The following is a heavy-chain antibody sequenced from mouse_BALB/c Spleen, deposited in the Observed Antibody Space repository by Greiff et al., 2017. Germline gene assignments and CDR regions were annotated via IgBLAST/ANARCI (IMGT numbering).Heavy chain of an antibody. Sequence: EVQLQQSGPGLVKPSQSLSLTCSVTGYSITSGYYWTWIRQFPGNKLEWMGYISYDGSNNYNPSLKNRISITRDTSKNQFFLKLNSVTTEDTATYSCARNYGIYYYAMDYWGQGTSVTVSS. D-gene: IGHD2-1*01. CDR2: ISYDGSN. CDR3: ARNYGIYYYAMDY. CDR1: GYSITSGYY. V-gene: IGHV3-6*02. J-gene: IGHJ4*01.